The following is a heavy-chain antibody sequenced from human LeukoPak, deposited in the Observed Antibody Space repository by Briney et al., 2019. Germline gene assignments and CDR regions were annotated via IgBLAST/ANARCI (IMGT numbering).Heavy chain of an antibody. D-gene: IGHD3-22*01. CDR1: GGPIYSYY. J-gene: IGHJ6*03. V-gene: IGHV4-4*07. CDR2: LYPGVST. CDR3: ARLKFYDSTGYSPGHYMDV. Sequence: SETLSLTCTVSGGPIYSYYWSWIRQTAGKGLEWIGRLYPGVSTNYNPSLKSRVSMSVDTSKNQFALKVSAVTAADTAVYYCARLKFYDSTGYSPGHYMDVWGKGTTVTVSS.